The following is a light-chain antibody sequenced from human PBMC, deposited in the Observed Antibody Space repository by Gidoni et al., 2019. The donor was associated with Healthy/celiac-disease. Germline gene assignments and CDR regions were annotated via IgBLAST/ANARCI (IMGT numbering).Light chain of an antibody. J-gene: IGLJ3*02. Sequence: QSDRTQPASVSGSPGQAITISCTGTSSDVGSYNLVSWYPQHPGKAPKLMIYEGSKRPSGVSNRFSGSKSGHTASLTISGLQAEDEADYYCCSYAGSSTWVFGGGTKLTVL. CDR2: EGS. V-gene: IGLV2-23*01. CDR3: CSYAGSSTWV. CDR1: SSDVGSYNL.